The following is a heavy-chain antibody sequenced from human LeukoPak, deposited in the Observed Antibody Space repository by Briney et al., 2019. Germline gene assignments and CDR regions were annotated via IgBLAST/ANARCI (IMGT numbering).Heavy chain of an antibody. Sequence: PGRSLRLSCAASGFTFSSYAMSWVRQAPGKGLEWVSAISGSGGSTYYADSVKGRFTISRDNSKNTLYLQMNSLRAEDTAVYYCAKVAGYDILTGYSDYWGQGTLVTVSS. CDR3: AKVAGYDILTGYSDY. J-gene: IGHJ4*02. V-gene: IGHV3-23*01. D-gene: IGHD3-9*01. CDR2: ISGSGGST. CDR1: GFTFSSYA.